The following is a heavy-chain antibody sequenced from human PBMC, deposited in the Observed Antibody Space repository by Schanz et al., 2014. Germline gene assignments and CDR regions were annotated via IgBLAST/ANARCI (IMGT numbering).Heavy chain of an antibody. V-gene: IGHV3-48*04. CDR1: GFTFSTYG. J-gene: IGHJ3*02. Sequence: EVQLLESGGGLVQPGGSLRLSCAASGFTFSTYGMHWIRQAPGKGLEWLSYISRDGTTSYYADSVKGRFTISRDNAKNSLYLEMTSLRGEDTAVYYCARENLNWEAFDIWGQGTVVTVSS. D-gene: IGHD7-27*01. CDR3: ARENLNWEAFDI. CDR2: ISRDGTTS.